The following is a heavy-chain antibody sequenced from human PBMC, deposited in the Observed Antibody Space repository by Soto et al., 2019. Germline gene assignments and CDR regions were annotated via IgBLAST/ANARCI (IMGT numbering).Heavy chain of an antibody. D-gene: IGHD3-22*01. V-gene: IGHV3-23*01. CDR1: GFTFSSYA. Sequence: GSLRLSCAASGFTFSSYAMSWVRQAPGKGLEWVSAINGSGGSTYYADSVKGRFTISRDNSKNTLYLQMNSLRAEDTAVYYCAKVSYYYDSSGYPGYWGQGTLVTVSS. CDR3: AKVSYYYDSSGYPGY. J-gene: IGHJ4*02. CDR2: INGSGGST.